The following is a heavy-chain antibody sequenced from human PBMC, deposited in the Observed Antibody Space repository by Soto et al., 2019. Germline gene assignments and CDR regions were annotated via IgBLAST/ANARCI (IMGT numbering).Heavy chain of an antibody. J-gene: IGHJ4*02. CDR3: ASLEWESSGYADY. Sequence: GGSLRLSCAASGFTFGNNWMSWVRQAPGKGLEWVANIKRDGSEKYYVDSVKGRFAISRENAKNTLYLQMNSLRADDTAVYYCASLEWESSGYADYWGQGTLVTVSS. CDR1: GFTFGNNW. CDR2: IKRDGSEK. V-gene: IGHV3-7*03. D-gene: IGHD3-3*01.